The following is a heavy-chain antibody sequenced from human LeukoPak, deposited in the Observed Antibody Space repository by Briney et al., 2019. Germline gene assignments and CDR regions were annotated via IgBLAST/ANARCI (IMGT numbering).Heavy chain of an antibody. CDR3: AKGRGIVGATSMFDY. V-gene: IGHV3-23*01. CDR2: TSGSGGST. J-gene: IGHJ4*02. Sequence: GGSLRLSCAASGFTFSSYAMSWVRQAPGKGLEWVSATSGSGGSTYYADSVKGRFTISRDNSKNTLYLQMNSLRAEDTAVYYCAKGRGIVGATSMFDYWGQGTLVTVSS. D-gene: IGHD1-26*01. CDR1: GFTFSSYA.